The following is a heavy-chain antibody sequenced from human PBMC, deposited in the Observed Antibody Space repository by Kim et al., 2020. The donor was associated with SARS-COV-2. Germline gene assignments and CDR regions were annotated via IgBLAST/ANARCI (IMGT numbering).Heavy chain of an antibody. CDR2: ISGSGGST. D-gene: IGHD3-22*01. CDR1: GFTFSSYA. CDR3: AKYSGPSYYDSSGYYGDAFDI. V-gene: IGHV3-23*01. J-gene: IGHJ3*02. Sequence: GGSLRLSCAASGFTFSSYAMSWVRQAPGKGLEWVSAISGSGGSTYYADSVKGRFTISRDNSKNTLYLQMNSLRAEDTAVYYCAKYSGPSYYDSSGYYGDAFDIWGQGTMVTVSS.